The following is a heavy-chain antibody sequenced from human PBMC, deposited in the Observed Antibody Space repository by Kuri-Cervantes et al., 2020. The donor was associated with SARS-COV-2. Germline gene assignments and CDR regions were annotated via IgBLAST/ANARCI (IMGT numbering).Heavy chain of an antibody. CDR3: ARGYCSGGSCYSEDYFDY. V-gene: IGHV5-51*01. D-gene: IGHD2-15*01. CDR1: GYSFTSYW. CDR2: IYPGDSDT. Sequence: GGSLRLSCKGSGYSFTSYWIGWVRQMPGKGLEWMGIIYPGDSDTRYSPSFQGQVTISADKSISTAYLQWSSQKASDTAMYYCARGYCSGGSCYSEDYFDYWGQGTLVTVSS. J-gene: IGHJ4*02.